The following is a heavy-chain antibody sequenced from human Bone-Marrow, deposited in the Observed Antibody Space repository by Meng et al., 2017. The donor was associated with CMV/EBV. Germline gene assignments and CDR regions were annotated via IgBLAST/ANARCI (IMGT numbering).Heavy chain of an antibody. CDR2: ISSSGSTI. J-gene: IGHJ6*02. Sequence: GESLKIPCAASGFTFSSYEMNWVRQAPGKGLEWVSYISSSGSTIYYADSVKGRFTISRDNAKNSLYLQMNSLRAEDTAVYYCARDSVGYSYGIRPDYYGMDVWGQGTTVTVSS. V-gene: IGHV3-48*03. CDR3: ARDSVGYSYGIRPDYYGMDV. CDR1: GFTFSSYE. D-gene: IGHD5-18*01.